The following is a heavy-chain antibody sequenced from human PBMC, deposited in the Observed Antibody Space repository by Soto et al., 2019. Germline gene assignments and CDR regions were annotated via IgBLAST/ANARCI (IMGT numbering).Heavy chain of an antibody. CDR2: IYYSGST. V-gene: IGHV4-39*01. Sequence: QLQLQESGPGLVKPSETLSLTCTVSGGSISSSSYYWGWIRQPPGKGLEWIGSIYYSGSTYYNPSLKSRVTISVDTSKNQFSLKLSSVTAADTAVYYCARHHRRYCTNGVCYFIWFDPWGQGTLVTVSS. D-gene: IGHD2-8*01. J-gene: IGHJ5*02. CDR1: GGSISSSSYY. CDR3: ARHHRRYCTNGVCYFIWFDP.